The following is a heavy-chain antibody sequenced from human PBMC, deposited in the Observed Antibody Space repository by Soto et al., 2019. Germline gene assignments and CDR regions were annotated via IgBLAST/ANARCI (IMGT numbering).Heavy chain of an antibody. CDR2: INPNSGGT. V-gene: IGHV1-2*04. Sequence: QVQLVQSGAEVRKPGASVKVSCKASGYTFTGYYMHWVRQAPGQGLEWMGWINPNSGGTNYAQKFQGWVTMTRDTSVSTAYMELSRLRSDDTAVYYCARAGGDYDGAWFDPWGQGTLVTVSS. CDR3: ARAGGDYDGAWFDP. CDR1: GYTFTGYY. D-gene: IGHD4-17*01. J-gene: IGHJ5*02.